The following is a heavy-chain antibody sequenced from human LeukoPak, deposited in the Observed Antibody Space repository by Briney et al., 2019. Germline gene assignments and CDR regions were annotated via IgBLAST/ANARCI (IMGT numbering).Heavy chain of an antibody. Sequence: GGSLRLSCAASGFTFSSYGMHWVRQAPGQGLEWVALISYDGSDEFYADSVKGRFTISRDNSKNTLYLHMNSLRPDDTAVYYCAKGYYGSGSSLPYGMDVWGQGTTVTVSS. CDR2: ISYDGSDE. V-gene: IGHV3-30*18. J-gene: IGHJ6*02. D-gene: IGHD3-10*01. CDR3: AKGYYGSGSSLPYGMDV. CDR1: GFTFSSYG.